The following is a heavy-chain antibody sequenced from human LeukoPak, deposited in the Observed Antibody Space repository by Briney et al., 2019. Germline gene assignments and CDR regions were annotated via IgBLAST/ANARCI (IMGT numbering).Heavy chain of an antibody. J-gene: IGHJ3*02. V-gene: IGHV4-59*01. CDR3: ARDQLSTNDFDI. D-gene: IGHD1-1*01. CDR2: INYSGST. Sequence: PSETLSLTCTVSGGSITNSYWNWIRQSPGKGLEWIGYINYSGSTNYNPSLKSRVTISVDTSKNQFSLKLSSVTAADTAVYFCARDQLSTNDFDIWGQGTMVTVSS. CDR1: GGSITNSY.